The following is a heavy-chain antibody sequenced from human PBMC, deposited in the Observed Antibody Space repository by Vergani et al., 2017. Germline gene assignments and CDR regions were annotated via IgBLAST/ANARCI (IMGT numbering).Heavy chain of an antibody. CDR2: IKQDGSEK. D-gene: IGHD2-2*01. V-gene: IGHV3-7*01. Sequence: EVQLVESGGGLVQPGGSLRLSCAASGFTFSSSWMSWVRQAPGKGLEWVANIKQDGSEKYYVDSVKGRFTISRDNAKNSLYLQMNSLRAEDTAVYYCARDYCSSTSCYLGYYYYYMDVWGKGTTVTVSS. CDR1: GFTFSSSW. CDR3: ARDYCSSTSCYLGYYYYYMDV. J-gene: IGHJ6*03.